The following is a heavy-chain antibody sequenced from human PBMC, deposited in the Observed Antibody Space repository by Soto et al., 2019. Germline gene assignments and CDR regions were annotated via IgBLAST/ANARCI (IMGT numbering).Heavy chain of an antibody. J-gene: IGHJ6*02. CDR3: ARAHYGDYGYGMDV. CDR1: GGSISSGGYS. D-gene: IGHD4-17*01. Sequence: QLQLQESGSGLVKPSQTLSLTCAVSGGSISSGGYSWSWIRQPPGKGLEWIGYIYHSGSTYYNPSLKSRVTIAVDRSKNQFSLKLSSVTAADTAVYYCARAHYGDYGYGMDVWGQGTTVTVSS. V-gene: IGHV4-30-2*01. CDR2: IYHSGST.